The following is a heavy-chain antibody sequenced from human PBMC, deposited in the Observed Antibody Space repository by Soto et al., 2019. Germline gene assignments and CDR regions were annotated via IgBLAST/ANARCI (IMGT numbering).Heavy chain of an antibody. CDR1: GGTFSIYA. J-gene: IGHJ3*02. CDR2: IIPIFGTA. CDR3: ARGSLGGSYSKVSDAFDI. D-gene: IGHD1-26*01. Sequence: SVKVSCKASGGTFSIYAISWVRQAPGQGLEWMGGIIPIFGTANYAQKFQGRVTITADESTSTAYMELSSLRSEDTAVYYCARGSLGGSYSKVSDAFDIWGQGTMVT. V-gene: IGHV1-69*13.